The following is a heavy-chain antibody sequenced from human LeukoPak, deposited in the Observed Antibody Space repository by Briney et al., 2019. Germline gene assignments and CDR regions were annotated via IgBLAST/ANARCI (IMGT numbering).Heavy chain of an antibody. V-gene: IGHV1-69*05. J-gene: IGHJ4*02. CDR2: IIPIFGTA. CDR1: GGTLSSYA. CDR3: ARTPLGLRHFDY. Sequence: SVKVSCKASGGTLSSYAISWVRQAPGQGLEWMGGIIPIFGTANYAQKFQGRVTITTGESTSTAYMELSSLRSEDMAVYYCARTPLGLRHFDYWGQGTLVTVSS. D-gene: IGHD1-7*01.